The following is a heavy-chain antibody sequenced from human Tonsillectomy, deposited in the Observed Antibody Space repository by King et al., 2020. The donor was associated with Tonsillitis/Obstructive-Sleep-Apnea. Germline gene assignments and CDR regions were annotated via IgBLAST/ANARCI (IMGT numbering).Heavy chain of an antibody. Sequence: VQLVESGGGVVQPGRSLRLSCAASGFTFSPFIIHWVRQAPGKGLEWVAIISNDRSNKYYADSVKGRFTISRDNSKNTVYLQMNSLRAEDTAVYYCARDGAIVVVPAYYMDVWGKGTTVTVSS. CDR1: GFTFSPFI. D-gene: IGHD2-2*01. V-gene: IGHV3-30*04. CDR3: ARDGAIVVVPAYYMDV. J-gene: IGHJ6*03. CDR2: ISNDRSNK.